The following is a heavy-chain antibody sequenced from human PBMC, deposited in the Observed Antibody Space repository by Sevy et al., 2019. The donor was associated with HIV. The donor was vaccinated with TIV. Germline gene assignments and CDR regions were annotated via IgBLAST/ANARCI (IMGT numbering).Heavy chain of an antibody. CDR3: TTVHRRDGIVVVPFEY. V-gene: IGHV3-15*01. J-gene: IGHJ4*02. Sequence: GGSLRLSCAASGFTFSNAWMSWVRQSPGKGLEWVGRIRSKAGGGTTDYATIVKGKFTISGDVSRDILYLQLNSLETDDTAVYYCTTVHRRDGIVVVPFEYWGQGTLVTVSS. D-gene: IGHD2-15*01. CDR1: GFTFSNAW. CDR2: IRSKAGGGTT.